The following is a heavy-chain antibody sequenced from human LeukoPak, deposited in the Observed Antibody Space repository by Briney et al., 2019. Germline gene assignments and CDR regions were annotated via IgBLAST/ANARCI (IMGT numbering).Heavy chain of an antibody. J-gene: IGHJ4*02. CDR1: GLTFSSYA. CDR2: ISGSGGST. Sequence: GGSLRLSCAASGLTFSSYAMSWVRQAPGKGLEWVSAISGSGGSTYYADSVKGRFTISRDNSKNTLYLQMNSLRAEDTAVYYCAKVGPYIVVVPAAPVDYWGQGTLVTVSS. CDR3: AKVGPYIVVVPAAPVDY. D-gene: IGHD2-2*01. V-gene: IGHV3-23*01.